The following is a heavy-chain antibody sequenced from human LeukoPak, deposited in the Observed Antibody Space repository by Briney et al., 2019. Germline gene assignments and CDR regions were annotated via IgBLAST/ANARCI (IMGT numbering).Heavy chain of an antibody. CDR1: GFTFRSYD. J-gene: IGHJ2*01. Sequence: AGSLRLSCAASGFTFRSYDMHWVRQAPGKGLQWVAVISYDGSNKYHTDSVKGRFTISRDNSKNTLYLQMNSLRAEDTAVYYCAKDSGIAAAGSYWYFDLWGRGTLVTVSS. V-gene: IGHV3-30*18. D-gene: IGHD6-13*01. CDR3: AKDSGIAAAGSYWYFDL. CDR2: ISYDGSNK.